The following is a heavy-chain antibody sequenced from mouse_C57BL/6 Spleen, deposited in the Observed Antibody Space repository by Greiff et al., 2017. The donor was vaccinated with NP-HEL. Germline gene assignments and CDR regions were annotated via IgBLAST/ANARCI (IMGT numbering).Heavy chain of an antibody. CDR1: GFTFSSYA. V-gene: IGHV5-4*03. CDR2: ISDGGSYT. J-gene: IGHJ3*01. CDR3: ARVYYGNYAPFAY. Sequence: EVKLMESGGGLVKPGGSLKLSCAASGFTFSSYAMSWVRQTPEKRLEWVATISDGGSYTYYPDNVKGRFTISRDNAKNNLYLQMSHLKSEDTAMYYCARVYYGNYAPFAYWGQGTLVTVSA. D-gene: IGHD2-1*01.